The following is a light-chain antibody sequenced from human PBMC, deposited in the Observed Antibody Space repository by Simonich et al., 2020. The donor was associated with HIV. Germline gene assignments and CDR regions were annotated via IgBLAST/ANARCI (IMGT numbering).Light chain of an antibody. Sequence: DVVMTQSPLSLPVTLGQPASISCRSSQSLVHSDGNTYLNWYHQRPGQSPRRLIYKVSNRDSGVPDRVSGSGSDTDFTLKISRVEAEDVGIYYCMQGTLWWTFGQGTKVEIK. J-gene: IGKJ1*01. V-gene: IGKV2-30*02. CDR1: QSLVHSDGNTY. CDR2: KVS. CDR3: MQGTLWWT.